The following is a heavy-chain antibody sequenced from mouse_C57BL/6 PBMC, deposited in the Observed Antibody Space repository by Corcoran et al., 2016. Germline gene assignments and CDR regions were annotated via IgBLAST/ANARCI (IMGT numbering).Heavy chain of an antibody. J-gene: IGHJ2*01. CDR2: INPNNGGT. CDR3: ARMGNYVGSIDY. D-gene: IGHD2-1*01. V-gene: IGHV1-26*01. Sequence: EVQLQQSGPELVKPGASVKISCKASGYTFTDYYMNWVKQSHGKSLEWIGDINPNNGGTSYNQKFKGKATLTVDKSSSTAYMELRSLTSEDSAVYYCARMGNYVGSIDYGGQGTTLTVSS. CDR1: GYTFTDYY.